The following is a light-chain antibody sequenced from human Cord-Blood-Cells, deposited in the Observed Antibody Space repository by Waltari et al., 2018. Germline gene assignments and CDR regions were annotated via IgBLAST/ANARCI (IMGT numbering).Light chain of an antibody. V-gene: IGKV3-15*01. J-gene: IGKJ5*01. CDR3: QQYNNWPPIT. CDR2: GAS. Sequence: EILMTQSPATLSVSPGERATHSCRASQSVSSNFAWYQQKPGQAPRLLIYGASTRATGIPARFSGSGSGTEFTLTISSLQSEDFAVYYCQQYNNWPPITFGQGTRLEIK. CDR1: QSVSSN.